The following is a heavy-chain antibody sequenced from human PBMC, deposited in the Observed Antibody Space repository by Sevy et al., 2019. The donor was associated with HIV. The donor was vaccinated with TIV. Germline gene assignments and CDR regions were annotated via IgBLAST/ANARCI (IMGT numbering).Heavy chain of an antibody. CDR2: ISAYNGNT. CDR1: GYTFTSYG. J-gene: IGHJ1*01. D-gene: IGHD6-13*01. Sequence: GASVKVSCKASGYTFTSYGISWVRQAPGQGLEWMGWISAYNGNTNYAQKLQGRVTMTTDTSTSTAYMELRSLRSDDTAVYYCARDRGIAAADTKRGYFQHWGQGTLVTVSS. CDR3: ARDRGIAAADTKRGYFQH. V-gene: IGHV1-18*01.